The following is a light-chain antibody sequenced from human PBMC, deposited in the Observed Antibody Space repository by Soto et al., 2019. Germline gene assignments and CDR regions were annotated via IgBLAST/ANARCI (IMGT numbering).Light chain of an antibody. CDR2: DTS. CDR1: QSVSTY. CDR3: QEWNNCPIT. Sequence: EIVLTQSPATLSLSPGERATLSCRASQSVSTYLGWYQEKPGQAPRLLIYDTSNRSTGIPARFSGSGSGTDFTITISSQEPEEFAVYFWQEWNNCPITFGEGTRLEIK. V-gene: IGKV3-11*01. J-gene: IGKJ5*01.